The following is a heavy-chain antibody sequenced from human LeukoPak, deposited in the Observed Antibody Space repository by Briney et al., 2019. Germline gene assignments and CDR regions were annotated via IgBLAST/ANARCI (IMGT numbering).Heavy chain of an antibody. CDR1: GVTFSIYS. Sequence: PGGSLRLSCAASGVTFSIYSVNWVREAPGKGLEWVSSISSSSSRYIYYAASLKGRFTISRDNAKNSLYLQMNSLRAEDTAVYYCARVYCSGISCYSIDIWGQGTMVTVSS. CDR3: ARVYCSGISCYSIDI. J-gene: IGHJ3*02. D-gene: IGHD2-15*01. V-gene: IGHV3-21*01. CDR2: ISSSSSRYI.